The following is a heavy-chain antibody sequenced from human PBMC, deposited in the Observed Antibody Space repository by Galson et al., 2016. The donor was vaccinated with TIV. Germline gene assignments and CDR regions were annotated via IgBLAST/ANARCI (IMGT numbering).Heavy chain of an antibody. CDR1: GLTIGDYY. CDR2: ISSSGTYT. J-gene: IGHJ4*02. CDR3: VTAGHRDWAPHQYILDY. Sequence: SLRLSCAASGLTIGDYYMSWIRQAPGKGPEWISHISSSGTYTNYADSVRGRFTISRDNARNSLFLHMTALRVEDTAVYYCVTAGHRDWAPHQYILDYWGQGTLVTVSS. D-gene: IGHD3-9*01. V-gene: IGHV3-11*06.